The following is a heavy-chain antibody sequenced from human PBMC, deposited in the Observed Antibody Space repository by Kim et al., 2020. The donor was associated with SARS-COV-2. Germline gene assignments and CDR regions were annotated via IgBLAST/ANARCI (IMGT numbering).Heavy chain of an antibody. D-gene: IGHD3-10*01. CDR1: GFPFRTYA. Sequence: GGSLRLSCAASGFPFRTYAMHWVRQAPGKGLEYVSAISSNGNSTYYADSVKGRFTISRDNSKNTLYLQVGSLRVEDMAVYYCARGAYYGSGSYLYWGQGTVVTVSS. CDR2: ISSNGNST. CDR3: ARGAYYGSGSYLY. J-gene: IGHJ4*02. V-gene: IGHV3-64*02.